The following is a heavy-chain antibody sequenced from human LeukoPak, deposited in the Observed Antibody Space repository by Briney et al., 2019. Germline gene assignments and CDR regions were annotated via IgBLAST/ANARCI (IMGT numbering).Heavy chain of an antibody. CDR3: ARDLGDYNDY. CDR1: GFTFSSYN. J-gene: IGHJ4*02. Sequence: GGSLRLSCAASGFTFSSYNMNWVRQAPGKGLEWVSSISSGSSYIYYADSVKGRFTISRDNAKSSLYLQMNSLRAEDTAVYYCARDLGDYNDYWGQGTLVTVSP. CDR2: ISSGSSYI. V-gene: IGHV3-21*04.